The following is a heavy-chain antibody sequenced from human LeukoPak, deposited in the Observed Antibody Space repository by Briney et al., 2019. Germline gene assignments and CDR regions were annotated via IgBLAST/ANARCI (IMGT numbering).Heavy chain of an antibody. CDR1: GYTFTSYY. CDR3: ARVLTYYDILTGYNFDY. J-gene: IGHJ4*02. CDR2: INPSGGST. D-gene: IGHD3-9*01. Sequence: ASVKVSCKASGYTFTSYYMHWVRQAPGQGLEWMGIINPSGGSTSYAQKFQGRVTMTRDTSTSTAYMELRSLRSDDTAVYYCARVLTYYDILTGYNFDYWGQGTLVTVSS. V-gene: IGHV1-46*01.